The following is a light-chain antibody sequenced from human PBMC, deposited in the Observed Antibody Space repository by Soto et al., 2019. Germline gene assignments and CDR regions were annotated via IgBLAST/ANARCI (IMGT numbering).Light chain of an antibody. V-gene: IGKV3-20*01. CDR1: QSVSTNF. CDR2: GAS. CDR3: HQYGRTSWT. J-gene: IGKJ1*01. Sequence: EIVLTQSPGTLSLSPGEGATLSCRASQSVSTNFFAWYQQKPGQAPRLLIYGASTSATGIPDRFSGRGSGTAFTLPISRLEPEDFAVYYCHQYGRTSWTFGKGTKVDIK.